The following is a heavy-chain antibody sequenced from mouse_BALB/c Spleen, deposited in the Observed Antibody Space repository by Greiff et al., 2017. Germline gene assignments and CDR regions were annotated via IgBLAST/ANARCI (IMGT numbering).Heavy chain of an antibody. Sequence: QVQLQQPGAELVMPGASVKMSCKASGYTFTDYWMHWVKQRPGQGLEWIGAIDTSDSYTSYNQKFKGKATLTVDESSSTAYMQLSSLTSEDSAVYYCARKARYDGSSYYFDYWCQGTTLTVSS. CDR1: GYTFTDYW. CDR3: ARKARYDGSSYYFDY. D-gene: IGHD1-1*01. CDR2: IDTSDSYT. V-gene: IGHV1-69*01. J-gene: IGHJ2*01.